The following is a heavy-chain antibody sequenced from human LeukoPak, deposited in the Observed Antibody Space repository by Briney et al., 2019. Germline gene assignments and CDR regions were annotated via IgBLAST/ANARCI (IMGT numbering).Heavy chain of an antibody. CDR1: GFTFSIYW. D-gene: IGHD1-26*01. V-gene: IGHV3-74*01. J-gene: IGHJ4*02. Sequence: GGSLRLSCAASGFTFSIYWIHWVRQAPEKGLVWVSRINSDGSSTSYADSVKGGFTISRDNAKNTVYLQMNSLRAEDTAVYYCARGQHSGTYHFDYWGQGALVTVSS. CDR3: ARGQHSGTYHFDY. CDR2: INSDGSST.